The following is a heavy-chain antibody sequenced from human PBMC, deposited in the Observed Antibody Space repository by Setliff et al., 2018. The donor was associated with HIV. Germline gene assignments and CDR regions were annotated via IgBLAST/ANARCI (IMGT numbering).Heavy chain of an antibody. CDR1: NYSISSGYY. J-gene: IGHJ4*02. CDR3: ASGYNYAYSDY. D-gene: IGHD5-18*01. V-gene: IGHV4-38-2*01. CDR2: MYHSGGT. Sequence: SETLSLTCAVSNYSISSGYYWGWIRQSPGKGLEWIGSMYHSGGTYSNPSLKSRVTMSIDTSKNQLSLKLRSVTAADTAVYYCASGYNYAYSDYWGQGTLVTVSS.